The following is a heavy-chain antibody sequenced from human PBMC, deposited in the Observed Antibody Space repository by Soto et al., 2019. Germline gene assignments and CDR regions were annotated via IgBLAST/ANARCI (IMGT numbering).Heavy chain of an antibody. CDR1: GGSISSGGYY. CDR3: ARDTYSGFDY. J-gene: IGHJ4*02. V-gene: IGHV4-31*03. CDR2: XYXSXXT. Sequence: PSETLSLTCTVSGGSISSGGYYWSWIRQHPGXGLEXIGYXYXSXXTXXXPSLKSRVTISVDTSKNQFSLKLSSVTAAATAVYYCARDTYSGFDYWGQGTPVTVSS. D-gene: IGHD2-21*01.